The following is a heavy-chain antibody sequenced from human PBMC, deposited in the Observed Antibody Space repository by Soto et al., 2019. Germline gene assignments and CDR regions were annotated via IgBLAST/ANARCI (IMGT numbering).Heavy chain of an antibody. CDR3: ARVWTTVTNWFDP. CDR1: GGSISSSNW. J-gene: IGHJ5*02. Sequence: SETLSLTCTVSGGSISSSNWWSCVRQPPGKGLEWIGEIYHSGSTNYNPSLKSRVTISVDKSKNQFSLKLSSVTAADTAVYYCARVWTTVTNWFDPWGQGTLVTVSS. CDR2: IYHSGST. V-gene: IGHV4-4*02. D-gene: IGHD4-17*01.